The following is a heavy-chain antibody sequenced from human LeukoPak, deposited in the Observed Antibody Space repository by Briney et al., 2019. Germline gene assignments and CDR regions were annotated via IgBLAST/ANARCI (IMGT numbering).Heavy chain of an antibody. CDR3: ARDGSSGLPGAFYI. CDR1: GGSVNSGSHY. V-gene: IGHV4-61*01. Sequence: ASETLSLTCTVSGGSVNSGSHYWSWVRQPPGKGLEWIGYIYYTGTTNCNPSLKSRVTISVDTSKNQFSLKLSSVTAADTAVYYCARDGSSGLPGAFYIWGQGQWSPSLQ. CDR2: IYYTGTT. D-gene: IGHD3-10*01. J-gene: IGHJ3*02.